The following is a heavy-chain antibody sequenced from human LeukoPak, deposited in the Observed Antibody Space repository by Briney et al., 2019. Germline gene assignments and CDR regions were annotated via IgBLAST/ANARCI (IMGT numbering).Heavy chain of an antibody. CDR3: AKWNGDFLTGYYLDD. J-gene: IGHJ4*02. Sequence: GGSLRLSCTASGFTFSTYTMNWVRQAPGKGLEWVSSISSDSTYKYYADSVKGRFTISRDNSKNTLYLQMSSLRAEDTAMYYCAKWNGDFLTGYYLDDWGQGTLVTVSS. CDR1: GFTFSTYT. D-gene: IGHD3-9*01. V-gene: IGHV3-21*01. CDR2: ISSDSTYK.